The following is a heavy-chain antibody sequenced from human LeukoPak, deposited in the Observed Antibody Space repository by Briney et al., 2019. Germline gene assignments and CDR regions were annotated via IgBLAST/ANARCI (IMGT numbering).Heavy chain of an antibody. CDR3: ARGQRRLQDY. CDR1: GGSISSSSYY. V-gene: IGHV4-39*07. CDR2: IYYSGST. J-gene: IGHJ4*02. Sequence: SETLSLTCTVSGGSISSSSYYWGWIRQPPGKGLEWIGSIYYSGSTNYNPSLKSRVTISLDTSKSQISLKLSSVTAADTAVYYCARGQRRLQDYWGQGTLVTVSS.